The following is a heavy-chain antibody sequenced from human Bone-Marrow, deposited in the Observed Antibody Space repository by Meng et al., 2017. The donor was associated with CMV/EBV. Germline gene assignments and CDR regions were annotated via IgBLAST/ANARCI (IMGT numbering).Heavy chain of an antibody. CDR1: GFTFSSYD. J-gene: IGHJ6*02. V-gene: IGHV3-13*01. D-gene: IGHD1-26*01. CDR3: ASSLAGELGEAYYYYATDV. CDR2: IGTAGDT. Sequence: GGSLRLSCAASGFTFSSYDMHWVRQATGKGLEWVSAIGTAGDTYYPGSVKGRFTISRENAKNSLYLQMNSLRAGDTAVYYCASSLAGELGEAYYYYATDVWGQGTTVTVSS.